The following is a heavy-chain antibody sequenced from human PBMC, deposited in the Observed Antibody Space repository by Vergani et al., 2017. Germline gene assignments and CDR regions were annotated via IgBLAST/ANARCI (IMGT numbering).Heavy chain of an antibody. V-gene: IGHV4-38-2*01. Sequence: QVQLQESGPGLVKPSETLSLTCAVSGYSISSGYYWGWIRQPPGKGLEWIGSIYHSGGAYYNPSLKGRVTISVDTSKNQFSLEVTSVTAADPAIYFCARTECFILRYFHWALWGQGALVTVSS. CDR1: GYSISSGYY. J-gene: IGHJ4*02. CDR3: ARTECFILRYFHWAL. D-gene: IGHD3-9*01. CDR2: IYHSGGA.